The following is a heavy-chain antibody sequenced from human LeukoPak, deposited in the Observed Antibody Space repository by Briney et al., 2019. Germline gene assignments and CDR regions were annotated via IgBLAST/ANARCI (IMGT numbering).Heavy chain of an antibody. CDR3: VRGTDCSATTCYPLSAFDS. J-gene: IGHJ4*02. V-gene: IGHV3-21*04. Sequence: GGSLRLSCVASGFIFSDFGMNWVRQVPGKGLEWVAFISSRGTSTFYAGSVKGRFTISRDTGKKSLDLQMTSLRVEDTAAYYCVRGTDCSATTCYPLSAFDSWGQGTPVTVSS. D-gene: IGHD2-2*01. CDR1: GFIFSDFG. CDR2: ISSRGTST.